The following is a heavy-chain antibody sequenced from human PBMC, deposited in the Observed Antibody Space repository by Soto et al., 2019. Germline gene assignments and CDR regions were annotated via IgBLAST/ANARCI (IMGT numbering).Heavy chain of an antibody. CDR1: GGTFSSNA. CDR2: IIPIYASP. Sequence: QVQLVQSGAEVKKPGSSVKVSRKASGGTFSSNAISWVRQAPGQGLEWMGGIIPIYASPTYAQNFQGRVTVTADKATSTAYLELSRLKFADSAIYYCAVTVTGSRSPLAHWGRGTLVIVSS. CDR3: AVTVTGSRSPLAH. D-gene: IGHD3-9*01. V-gene: IGHV1-69*06. J-gene: IGHJ4*02.